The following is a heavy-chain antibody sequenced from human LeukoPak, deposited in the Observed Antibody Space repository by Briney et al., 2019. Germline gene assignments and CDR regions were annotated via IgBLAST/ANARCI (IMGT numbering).Heavy chain of an antibody. J-gene: IGHJ4*02. CDR2: ISSSSSTI. CDR1: GFTLSSYS. CDR3: ARGAYGSESYYDPFDY. V-gene: IGHV3-48*01. D-gene: IGHD3-10*01. Sequence: PGGSLRLSCAASGFTLSSYSMNWVRQAPGKGLEWVSYISSSSSTIYYADSVKGRFTISRDNAKNSLYLQMNSLRAEDTAVYYCARGAYGSESYYDPFDYWGQGTLVTVSS.